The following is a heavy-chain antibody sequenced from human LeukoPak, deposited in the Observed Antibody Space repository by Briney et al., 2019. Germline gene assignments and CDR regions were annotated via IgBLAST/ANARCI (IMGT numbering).Heavy chain of an antibody. Sequence: SETLSLTCTVSGGSISSSSYYWGWIRQPPGKGLEWIGSIYYSGSTYYNPSLKSRVTISVDTSKNQFSLKLRSVTAADTAVYYCARRLTEYCTKGVCYWFDYWGRGTLVTAS. CDR2: IYYSGST. CDR3: ARRLTEYCTKGVCYWFDY. CDR1: GGSISSSSYY. V-gene: IGHV4-39*01. D-gene: IGHD2-8*01. J-gene: IGHJ4*02.